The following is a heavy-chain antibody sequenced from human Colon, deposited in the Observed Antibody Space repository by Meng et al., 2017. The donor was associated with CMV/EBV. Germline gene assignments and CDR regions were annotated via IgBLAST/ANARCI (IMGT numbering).Heavy chain of an antibody. J-gene: IGHJ4*02. CDR1: GFTFSSNW. Sequence: ETLSLTCAASGFTFSSNWMSWVRQAPGKGLEWVANIKQDGSEKYYVDSVKGRFTISRDNAKNSLYLQMNSLRAEDTAVYYCARDLVSYSSGWYSYWGQGTLVTVSS. D-gene: IGHD6-19*01. V-gene: IGHV3-7*01. CDR2: IKQDGSEK. CDR3: ARDLVSYSSGWYSY.